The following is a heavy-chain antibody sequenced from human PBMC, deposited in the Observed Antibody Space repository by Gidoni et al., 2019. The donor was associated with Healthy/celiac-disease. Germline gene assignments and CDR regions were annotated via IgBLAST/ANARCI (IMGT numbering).Heavy chain of an antibody. CDR1: GFTCSSYS. Sequence: EVQLVEPGGGLVKPGGSLRLSCAASGFTCSSYSMNWVRQDPGKGLEWVSSISSSSSYIYYADSVKGRFTISRDNARNTLYLQMNSLRAEDTAVYYCARDPRRINYFDYWGQGTLVTVSS. CDR2: ISSSSSYI. V-gene: IGHV3-21*01. D-gene: IGHD1-20*01. CDR3: ARDPRRINYFDY. J-gene: IGHJ4*02.